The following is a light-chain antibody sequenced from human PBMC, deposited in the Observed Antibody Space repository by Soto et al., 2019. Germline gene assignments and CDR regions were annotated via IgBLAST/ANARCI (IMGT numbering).Light chain of an antibody. CDR3: QAWDSSTLFV. J-gene: IGLJ1*01. V-gene: IGLV3-1*01. CDR1: KLGDKY. CDR2: QDN. Sequence: SYDLTQPPSVSVSPGQTASITCSGDKLGDKYVCWYQQRPGQSPVLVIYQDNRRPSGIPERFSGSNSGNTATLTISGTQALDEADYYCQAWDSSTLFVFGAGTKVTVL.